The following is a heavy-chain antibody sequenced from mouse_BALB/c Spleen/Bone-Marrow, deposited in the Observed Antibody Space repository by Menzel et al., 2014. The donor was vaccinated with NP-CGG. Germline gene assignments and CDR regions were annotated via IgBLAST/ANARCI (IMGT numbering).Heavy chain of an antibody. D-gene: IGHD1-2*01. J-gene: IGHJ2*01. CDR3: ARGGYYYFDS. CDR1: GFTFSSYA. Sequence: EVNVVESGGGLVEPGGSLKLSCAASGFTFSSYAMSWVRQTPEKRLEWVASIISGGSTYYPDSVKGRFTISRDNARNILYLQMSSLRSDDTAMYYCARGGYYYFDSWGQGTTLTVSS. V-gene: IGHV5-6-5*01. CDR2: IISGGST.